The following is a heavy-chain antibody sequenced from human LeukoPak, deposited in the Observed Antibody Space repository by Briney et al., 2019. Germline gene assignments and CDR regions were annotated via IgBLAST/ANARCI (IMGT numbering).Heavy chain of an antibody. CDR2: ISSSSSYI. D-gene: IGHD3-3*01. CDR1: GFTFSSHT. CDR3: ARNYDFWSGYFNSVDS. Sequence: PGGSLRLSCAASGFTFSSHTMNWVRQAPGKGLEWVPSISSSSSYIYYADSVKGRFTISRDNAKNSLYLRMNSLRAEDTAVYYCARNYDFWSGYFNSVDSWGQGTLVTVSS. V-gene: IGHV3-21*01. J-gene: IGHJ5*01.